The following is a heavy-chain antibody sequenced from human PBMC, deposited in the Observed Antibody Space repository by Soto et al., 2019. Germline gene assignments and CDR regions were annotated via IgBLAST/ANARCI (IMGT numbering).Heavy chain of an antibody. Sequence: ASVKVSCKASGYTFTSYAMHWVRQAPGQRLEWMGWINAGNGNTKYSQKFQGRVTITRDTSTSTAYMELTSLRSNDTAIYYCAMVDVYVTTRPQDVLGQGTTVTVSS. V-gene: IGHV1-3*01. CDR2: INAGNGNT. D-gene: IGHD3-16*01. CDR1: GYTFTSYA. CDR3: AMVDVYVTTRPQDV. J-gene: IGHJ6*02.